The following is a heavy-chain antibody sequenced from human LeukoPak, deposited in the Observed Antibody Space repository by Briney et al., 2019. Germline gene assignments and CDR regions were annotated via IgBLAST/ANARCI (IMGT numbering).Heavy chain of an antibody. J-gene: IGHJ4*02. V-gene: IGHV3-7*03. CDR3: AKGASIVVVAATLSTYFEY. D-gene: IGHD2-15*01. CDR1: GFTFTNCW. CDR2: IYLDGSRA. Sequence: GGSLRLSCAVSGFTFTNCWMSWARQSPGKGLEWVANIYLDGSRAYYVDSVKGRFTISRDNSKNTLYLQMNSLRAEDTAVYYCAKGASIVVVAATLSTYFEYWGQGTLVTVSS.